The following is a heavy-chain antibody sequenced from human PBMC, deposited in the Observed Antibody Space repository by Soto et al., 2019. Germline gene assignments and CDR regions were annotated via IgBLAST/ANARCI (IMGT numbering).Heavy chain of an antibody. D-gene: IGHD2-2*01. CDR3: AKDVCSGSTTSCYPRLDL. CDR2: ISWNGGRT. CDR1: GFTFEDHC. V-gene: IGHV3-43D*04. J-gene: IGHJ5*02. Sequence: GRPLIVRCTAAGFTFEDHCVRLVRTAPGKGLEWVSLISWNGGRTYYADSVRGRFIASRDSSKNSVYLQMSSLRVEDTALYYCAKDVCSGSTTSCYPRLDLWGQRPLVTVSS.